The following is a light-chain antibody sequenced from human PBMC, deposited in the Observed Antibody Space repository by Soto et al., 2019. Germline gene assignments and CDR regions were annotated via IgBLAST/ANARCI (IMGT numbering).Light chain of an antibody. V-gene: IGKV3-15*01. CDR1: QSVSSD. CDR2: GAS. CDR3: QQYNTWPRT. J-gene: IGKJ1*01. Sequence: IGLTQSPATLSVSPGGGATLSCRASQSVSSDLAWYHQKPGQAPRLLIYGASTRATGIPARFSGSGSGTEFTLTITSLPSEAFAVYYCQQYNTWPRTFGQGTKVDIK.